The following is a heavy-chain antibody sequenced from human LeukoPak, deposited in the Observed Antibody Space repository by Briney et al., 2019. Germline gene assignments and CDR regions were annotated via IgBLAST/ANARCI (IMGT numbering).Heavy chain of an antibody. CDR2: ISSSSSYI. Sequence: GGSLRLSCAASGFTFSNAWMSWVRQAPGKGLEWVSSISSSSSYIYYADSVKGRFTISRDNAKNSLYLQMNSLRAEDTAVYYCARGGYSYGQNWFDPWGQGTLVTVSS. D-gene: IGHD5-18*01. J-gene: IGHJ5*02. CDR3: ARGGYSYGQNWFDP. V-gene: IGHV3-21*01. CDR1: GFTFSNAW.